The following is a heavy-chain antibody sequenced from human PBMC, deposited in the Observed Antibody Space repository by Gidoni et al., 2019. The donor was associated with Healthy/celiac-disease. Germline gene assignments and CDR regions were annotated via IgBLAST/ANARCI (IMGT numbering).Heavy chain of an antibody. D-gene: IGHD3-16*01. CDR3: ARRGVRWPYVQHDY. J-gene: IGHJ4*02. CDR1: GGSFSGYY. V-gene: IGHV4-34*01. CDR2: INHSGST. Sequence: QVQLQQWGAGLLKPSETLSLTCAVYGGSFSGYYWSWIRLPPGKGLEWIGEINHSGSTNYNPSLKSRVTISGDTSKNQFSLKLSSVTAADTAVYYCARRGVRWPYVQHDYWGQGTLVTVSS.